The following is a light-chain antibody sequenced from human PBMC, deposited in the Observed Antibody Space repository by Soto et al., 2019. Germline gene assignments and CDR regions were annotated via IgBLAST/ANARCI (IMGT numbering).Light chain of an antibody. CDR2: SAS. Sequence: EIVLTQSPATLSLSPGEKATLSCRASQSVGNYLAWYQQKRGQPPRLLIYSASSRAAGIPARFSGSGSGTDFPLTIRSLEPEDFAVYYCQQRSNGPFTFGPGTKVDIK. CDR3: QQRSNGPFT. CDR1: QSVGNY. J-gene: IGKJ3*01. V-gene: IGKV3-11*01.